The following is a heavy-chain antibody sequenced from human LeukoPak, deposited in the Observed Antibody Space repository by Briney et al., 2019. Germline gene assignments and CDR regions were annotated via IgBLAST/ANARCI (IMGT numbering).Heavy chain of an antibody. J-gene: IGHJ4*02. D-gene: IGHD3-22*01. CDR1: GFTFSSYW. Sequence: GGSLRLSCAASGFTFSSYWMHWVRQAPGEGLVWVSRINSDGSSTSYADSVKGRFTISRDNAKNTLYLQMNSLRAEDTAVYYCARVGDYYDSSGYYYWGQGTLVTVSS. CDR2: INSDGSST. V-gene: IGHV3-74*01. CDR3: ARVGDYYDSSGYYY.